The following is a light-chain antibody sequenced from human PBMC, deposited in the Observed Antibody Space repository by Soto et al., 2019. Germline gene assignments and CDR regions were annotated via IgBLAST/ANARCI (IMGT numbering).Light chain of an antibody. CDR1: QSISSY. J-gene: IGKJ5*01. V-gene: IGKV1-39*01. CDR3: QQSYSTSIT. CDR2: AAS. Sequence: DIQMTQSPSSLSASVGDRVTITCRASQSISSYLNWYQQKPGQAPKLLIYAASSLPSGVPSRFSGSGSGTDFTLTISSLQPEDFATYYCQQSYSTSITFGQGTRLEIK.